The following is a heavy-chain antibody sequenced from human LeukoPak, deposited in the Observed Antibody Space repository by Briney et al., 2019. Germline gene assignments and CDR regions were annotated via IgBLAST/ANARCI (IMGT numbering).Heavy chain of an antibody. CDR1: GFTVSSNY. D-gene: IGHD1-26*01. J-gene: IGHJ5*02. CDR2: IYSGGST. CDR3: ARESSIGDWFDP. V-gene: IGHV3-53*01. Sequence: GGSLRLSCAASGFTVSSNYMSWVRQAPGKGLEWVSVIYSGGSTYYADSVKGRFTISRDNSKNTLYLQMNSLRAEDTAVYYCARESSIGDWFDPWGQGTLVTVSS.